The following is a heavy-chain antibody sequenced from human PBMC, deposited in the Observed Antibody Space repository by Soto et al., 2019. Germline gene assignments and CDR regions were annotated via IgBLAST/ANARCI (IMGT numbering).Heavy chain of an antibody. CDR2: IYYSGST. CDR3: ARVPLYCISTSCYGAHFDY. V-gene: IGHV4-30-4*08. CDR1: GGSISSGVYY. Sequence: SETLSLTCTVSGGSISSGVYYWSWIRQHPGKGLEWIGYIYYSGSTYYNPSLKSRVTISVDTSKNQFSLKLSSVTAADTAVYYCARVPLYCISTSCYGAHFDYWGQGTLVTVSS. D-gene: IGHD2-2*01. J-gene: IGHJ4*02.